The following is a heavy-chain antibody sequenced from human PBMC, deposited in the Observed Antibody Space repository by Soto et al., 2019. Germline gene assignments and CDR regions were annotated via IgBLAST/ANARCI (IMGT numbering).Heavy chain of an antibody. CDR2: IYYNGST. Sequence: SETLSLTCTVSGDSISRGAYYWTWNRQHPGKGLEWIEYIYYNGSTYYNPSLKSRVTISVDTSKNQFSLKLRSVTAADTAVYYCARSIAPWGQGTLVTVSS. CDR1: GDSISRGAYY. D-gene: IGHD2-21*01. CDR3: ARSIAP. J-gene: IGHJ5*02. V-gene: IGHV4-31*03.